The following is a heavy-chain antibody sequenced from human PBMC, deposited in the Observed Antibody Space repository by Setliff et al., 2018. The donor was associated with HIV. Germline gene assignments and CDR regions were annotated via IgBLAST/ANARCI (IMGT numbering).Heavy chain of an antibody. Sequence: SETLSLTCSVSSGSMTGHYWTWVRQPPGNGLEWIGYLHSLGSSRVSDTPNYSPSLKSRITISLDTSKRKFSLTMTSVTAADTAVYYCARGLSSQTYWGTRPLGLDYWGQGSLVTVSS. CDR3: ARGLSSQTYWGTRPLGLDY. V-gene: IGHV4-4*08. CDR2: LHSLGSSRVSDTP. J-gene: IGHJ4*01. D-gene: IGHD2-2*01. CDR1: SGSMTGHY.